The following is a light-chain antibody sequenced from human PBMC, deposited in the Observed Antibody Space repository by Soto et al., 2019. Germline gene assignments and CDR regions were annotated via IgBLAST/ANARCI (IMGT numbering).Light chain of an antibody. CDR3: QQYDNWPHT. V-gene: IGKV3-15*01. Sequence: EMWRRQSQPTLLVPPGRKPTFSCRASQNFGRNLPWSQQHPGQAPRPLIFGASPRATGIPARFSGSGSGTAFTLTISSLQSADFAVYYCQQYDNWPHTFGQGTKLEIK. CDR1: QNFGRN. CDR2: GAS. J-gene: IGKJ2*01.